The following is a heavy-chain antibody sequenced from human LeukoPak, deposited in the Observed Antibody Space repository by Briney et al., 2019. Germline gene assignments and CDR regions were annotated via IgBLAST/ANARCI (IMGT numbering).Heavy chain of an antibody. J-gene: IGHJ5*02. CDR3: AREKFGYCSSTSCLNWFDP. Sequence: SETLSLTCTVSGGSISSYYWSWLRQAPGKGLEWIGRIYTSGSTNYNPSLKSRVTMPVDTSKNQFSLKRRSVTAADTAVHYCAREKFGYCSSTSCLNWFDPWGQGTLVTVSS. V-gene: IGHV4-4*07. CDR2: IYTSGST. CDR1: GGSISSYY. D-gene: IGHD2-2*01.